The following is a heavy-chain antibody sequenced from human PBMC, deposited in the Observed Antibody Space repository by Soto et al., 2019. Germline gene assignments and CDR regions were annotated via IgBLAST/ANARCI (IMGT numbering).Heavy chain of an antibody. CDR3: ARGSSGSYYHYGMDV. V-gene: IGHV3-13*01. CDR2: IGTAGDT. D-gene: IGHD1-26*01. J-gene: IGHJ6*02. Sequence: GGSLRLSCAASGFTFSSYDMHWVRQATGKGLEWVSAIGTAGDTYYPGSVKGRFTISRENAKNSLYLQMNSLRAGDTAVYYCARGSSGSYYHYGMDVWGQGTTVTVSS. CDR1: GFTFSSYD.